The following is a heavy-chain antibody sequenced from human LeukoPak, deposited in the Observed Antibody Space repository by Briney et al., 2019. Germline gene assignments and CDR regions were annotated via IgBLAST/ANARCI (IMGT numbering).Heavy chain of an antibody. CDR1: GFSISSGYY. V-gene: IGHV4-38-2*02. D-gene: IGHD1-26*01. CDR3: AREGDIVGATIDS. CDR2: ISHSWST. J-gene: IGHJ4*02. Sequence: SETLSLTCTVSGFSISSGYYWGWIRQLPGKRLEWIGSISHSWSTYYNPSLKSRVTISLDTSKNQFSLRLSFVTAADTAVYFCAREGDIVGATIDSWGQGTLVTVSS.